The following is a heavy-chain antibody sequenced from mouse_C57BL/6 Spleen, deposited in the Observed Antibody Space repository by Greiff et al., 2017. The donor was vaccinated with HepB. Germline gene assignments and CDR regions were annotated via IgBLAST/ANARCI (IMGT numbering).Heavy chain of an antibody. V-gene: IGHV1-78*01. Sequence: VQLQESDAELVKPGASVKISCKVSGYTFTDHTIHWMKQRPEQGLEWIGYIYPRDGSTKYNEKFKGKATLTAGKSSSTAYMQLNSLTSEDSAVYFCANYYYGSSLFDYWGQGTTLTVSS. CDR2: IYPRDGST. CDR1: GYTFTDHT. D-gene: IGHD1-1*01. J-gene: IGHJ2*01. CDR3: ANYYYGSSLFDY.